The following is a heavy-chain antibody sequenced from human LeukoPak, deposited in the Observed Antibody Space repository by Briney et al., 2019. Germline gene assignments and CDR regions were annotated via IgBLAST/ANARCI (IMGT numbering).Heavy chain of an antibody. J-gene: IGHJ3*02. Sequence: PGGSLRLSCAASGFTFSGSAMHWVRQASGKGLEWVGRIRSKANSYATAYAASVKGRFTISRDDSKNTAYLQMNSLRAADTAVYYCAKYIRGLRPDDAFDIWGQGTMVTVSS. CDR2: IRSKANSYAT. D-gene: IGHD4-17*01. CDR1: GFTFSGSA. CDR3: AKYIRGLRPDDAFDI. V-gene: IGHV3-73*01.